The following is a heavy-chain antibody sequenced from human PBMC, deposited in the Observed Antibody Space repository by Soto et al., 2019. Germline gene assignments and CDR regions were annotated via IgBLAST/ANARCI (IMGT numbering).Heavy chain of an antibody. CDR2: IIPIPGTA. CDR1: GGTFGSYA. V-gene: IGHV1-69*19. Sequence: QVQLVQSGAEVKKPGSSVKVSCKASGGTFGSYAISWVRQAPGQGLEWMGGIIPIPGTANYAQKFQGRVTIAAYDSTSTAYMELSSLRSEDTAVYYCARSQGSSTSLEIYYYYYYGMDVWGQGTTVTVSS. J-gene: IGHJ6*02. CDR3: ARSQGSSTSLEIYYYYYYGMDV. D-gene: IGHD2-2*01.